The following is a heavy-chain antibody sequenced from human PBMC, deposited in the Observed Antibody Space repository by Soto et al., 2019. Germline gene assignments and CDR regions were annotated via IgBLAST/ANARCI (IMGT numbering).Heavy chain of an antibody. J-gene: IGHJ4*02. CDR3: ARDWPPLGGLFDY. CDR2: ISSSGSTI. V-gene: IGHV3-48*03. D-gene: IGHD2-15*01. CDR1: GFTFSSYE. Sequence: PGGSLRLSCAASGFTFSSYEMNWVRQAPGKGLEWVSYISSSGSTIYYADSVKGRFTISRDNAKNSLYLQMNSLRAEDTAVYYCARDWPPLGGLFDYWGQGTLVTVSS.